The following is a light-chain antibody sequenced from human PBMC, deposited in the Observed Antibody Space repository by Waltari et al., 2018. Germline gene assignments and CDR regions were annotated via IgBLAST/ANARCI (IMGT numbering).Light chain of an antibody. Sequence: EVLLTHSPGTLSLSPGYRAILSCRASENVKDLLAWYQQKPGQAPRLLIYDASTRATGIPDRFSGSGSGTDFTLTISRLEAGDFALYYCQQYRMTPVTFGRGTKVEIK. CDR3: QQYRMTPVT. CDR1: ENVKDL. J-gene: IGKJ2*01. V-gene: IGKV3-20*01. CDR2: DAS.